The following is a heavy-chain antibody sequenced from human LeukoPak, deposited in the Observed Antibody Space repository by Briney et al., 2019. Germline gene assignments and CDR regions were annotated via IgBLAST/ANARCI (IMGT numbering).Heavy chain of an antibody. Sequence: GGSLRLSCAGSGFTFSSHAMSWVRKAPGKGLEWVSGINSGGSSAYYADPVRGRFTISRDNSKSALFLQMNSLRAEDTAIYYCATECYDRSGYCFDYWGQGALVAVSS. V-gene: IGHV3-23*01. CDR3: ATECYDRSGYCFDY. CDR1: GFTFSSHA. D-gene: IGHD3-22*01. J-gene: IGHJ4*02. CDR2: INSGGSSA.